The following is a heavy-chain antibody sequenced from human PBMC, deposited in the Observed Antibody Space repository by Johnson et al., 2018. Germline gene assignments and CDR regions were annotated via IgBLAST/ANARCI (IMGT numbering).Heavy chain of an antibody. CDR1: GFTFSRYG. CDR2: ISYDGSNK. V-gene: IGHV3-30*18. CDR3: AKDHLVFQEYFQH. D-gene: IGHD2-21*01. J-gene: IGHJ1*01. Sequence: QVQLVQSGGGVVQPGRSXRLSCAASGFTFSRYGMHWVRQAPGKGLEWGAVISYDGSNKYYEDSVKGRFTISRENSKTPLYLQINSLRAEDTAVYDRAKDHLVFQEYFQHWGQGTLVTVSS.